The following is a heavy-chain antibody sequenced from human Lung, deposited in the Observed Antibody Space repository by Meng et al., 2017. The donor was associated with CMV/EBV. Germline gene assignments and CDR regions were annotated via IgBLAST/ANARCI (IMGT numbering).Heavy chain of an antibody. J-gene: IGHJ4*02. CDR3: ALVGAGIGDAGDHFDY. V-gene: IGHV4-30-4*08. D-gene: IGHD4-17*01. CDR2: IYYTGNT. CDR1: VCSISGGDYY. Sequence: GWGPGVVKPSQALSRTCILFVCSISGGDYYWNWIRQPPGTGLEWIGYIYYTGNTYYNPSLKSRVTLSVDTSKNQFALRLSSVTAADTAVYYCALVGAGIGDAGDHFDYWGQGTLVTVSS.